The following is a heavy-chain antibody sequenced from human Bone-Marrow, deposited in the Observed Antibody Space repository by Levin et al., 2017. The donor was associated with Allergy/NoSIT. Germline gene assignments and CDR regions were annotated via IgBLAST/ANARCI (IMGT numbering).Heavy chain of an antibody. D-gene: IGHD3-16*01. CDR2: ISGRGGTT. CDR1: GFTFSSHA. J-gene: IGHJ3*01. Sequence: GGSLRLSCAASGFTFSSHAMNWVRQSPGKGLEWVSGISGRGGTTYYADSVKGRFTISRDNSQNTLYLQMNSLRADDTAVYYCAKMTFYDYIWGSSNAFDLGGQGTLVTVSS. CDR3: AKMTFYDYIWGSSNAFDL. V-gene: IGHV3-23*01.